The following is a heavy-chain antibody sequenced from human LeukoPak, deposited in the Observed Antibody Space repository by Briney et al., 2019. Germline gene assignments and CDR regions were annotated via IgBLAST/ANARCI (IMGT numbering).Heavy chain of an antibody. J-gene: IGHJ4*02. CDR3: ARLFPYYYDTSGYWHDY. D-gene: IGHD3-22*01. Sequence: GGSLRLSCAAPGFTFSTYWMSWVRQAPGKGLEWVANIKQDGSEKYYVDSVKGRFTISRDNAKNSLYLQMNSLRAVDTAVYYCARLFPYYYDTSGYWHDYWGQGTLVTVSS. V-gene: IGHV3-7*01. CDR1: GFTFSTYW. CDR2: IKQDGSEK.